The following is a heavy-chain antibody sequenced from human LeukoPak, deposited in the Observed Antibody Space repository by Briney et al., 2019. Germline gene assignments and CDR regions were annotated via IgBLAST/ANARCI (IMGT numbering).Heavy chain of an antibody. CDR2: ISTSGRT. CDR3: VRDGGGNDY. V-gene: IGHV4-4*07. D-gene: IGHD1-26*01. Sequence: SETLSLTCSVSGGSIRSYYWSWIRQPAGKGLEWIGRISTSGRTGDNPSLKSRVSMSVDTSKNQFSLRLSSVTAADTSVYYCVRDGGGNDYWGQGTPVTVSS. CDR1: GGSIRSYY. J-gene: IGHJ4*02.